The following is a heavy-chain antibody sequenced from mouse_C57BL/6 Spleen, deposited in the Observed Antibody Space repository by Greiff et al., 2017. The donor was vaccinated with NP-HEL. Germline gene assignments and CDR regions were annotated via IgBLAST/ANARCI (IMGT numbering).Heavy chain of an antibody. CDR2: IYPGDGDT. D-gene: IGHD2-12*01. Sequence: VQLQESGPELVKPGASVKLSCKASGYAFSSSWMNWVKQRPGKGLEWIGRIYPGDGDTNYNGKFKGKATLTADKSSSTAYMQLSSLTSEDSAVYFCARLRRGYWGQGTTLTVSS. CDR3: ARLRRGY. CDR1: GYAFSSSW. J-gene: IGHJ2*01. V-gene: IGHV1-82*01.